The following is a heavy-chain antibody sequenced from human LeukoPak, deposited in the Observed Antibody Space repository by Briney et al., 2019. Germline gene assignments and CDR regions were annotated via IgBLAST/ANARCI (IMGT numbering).Heavy chain of an antibody. V-gene: IGHV3-30*02. CDR3: AKDQAMIVDY. J-gene: IGHJ4*02. Sequence: GGSLRLSCAASGFTFSSCGMHWVRQAPGKGLEWVAFIRYDGSNKYYADSVKGRFTISRDNSKNTLYLQMNSLRAEDTAVYYCAKDQAMIVDYWGQGTLVTVSS. D-gene: IGHD3-22*01. CDR1: GFTFSSCG. CDR2: IRYDGSNK.